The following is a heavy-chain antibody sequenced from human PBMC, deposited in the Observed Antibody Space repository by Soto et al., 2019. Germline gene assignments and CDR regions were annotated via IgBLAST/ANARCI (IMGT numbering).Heavy chain of an antibody. Sequence: QVQVVQSGAEVKKPGSSVRVSCTPSGGTFSSYTISWVRQAPGQGLEWMGRIVPITGMTRYAQKFQGRLTITAVTSTTTAYLELSSLTSEDSAVYFCSRGVASLVDSWGQGTQVTVSS. J-gene: IGHJ4*02. D-gene: IGHD2-15*01. V-gene: IGHV1-69*02. CDR1: GGTFSSYT. CDR2: IVPITGMT. CDR3: SRGVASLVDS.